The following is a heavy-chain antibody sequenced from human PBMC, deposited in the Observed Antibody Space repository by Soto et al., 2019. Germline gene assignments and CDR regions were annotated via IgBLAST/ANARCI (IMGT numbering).Heavy chain of an antibody. CDR2: MSYDGART. D-gene: IGHD4-17*01. V-gene: IGHV3-30-3*01. CDR3: ARDRPYGDPNWFDP. CDR1: RFTFTSFT. Sequence: QVQLVESGGGVVQPGGSMSLSCATSRFTFTSFTMHWVRQAPGKGLEWIAVMSYDGARTDYADAVKGRFTISRDTSKNTLYLQMNNLRPDDTAMYYCARDRPYGDPNWFDPWGQGTLVTVSS. J-gene: IGHJ5*02.